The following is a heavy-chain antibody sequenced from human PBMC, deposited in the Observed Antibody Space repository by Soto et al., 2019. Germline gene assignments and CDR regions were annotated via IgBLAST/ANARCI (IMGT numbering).Heavy chain of an antibody. CDR1: GGSISSSNW. V-gene: IGHV4-4*02. D-gene: IGHD3-22*01. J-gene: IGHJ5*02. Sequence: SETLSLTCAVSGGSISSSNWWSWVRQPPGKGLEWIGYIYYSGSTNYNPSLKSRVTISVDTSKNQFSLKLSSVTAADTAVYYCAREKLAGLDSSGYNWFDPWGQGTLVTVSS. CDR3: AREKLAGLDSSGYNWFDP. CDR2: IYYSGST.